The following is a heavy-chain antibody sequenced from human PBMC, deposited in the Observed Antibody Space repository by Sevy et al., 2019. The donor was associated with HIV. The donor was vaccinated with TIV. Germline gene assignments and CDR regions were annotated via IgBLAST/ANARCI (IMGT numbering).Heavy chain of an antibody. CDR2: IIWNSGII. J-gene: IGHJ3*02. CDR3: AKGAGQWLGAAFDT. CDR1: GFTFDEYA. Sequence: GGSLRLSCAASGFTFDEYAIHWVRQAPGKGLEWVSGIIWNSGIIDYGDSVKGRFTISRDNTKNSLYLQMNSLRTEDTALYYCAKGAGQWLGAAFDTWGQGTMVTVSS. D-gene: IGHD6-19*01. V-gene: IGHV3-9*01.